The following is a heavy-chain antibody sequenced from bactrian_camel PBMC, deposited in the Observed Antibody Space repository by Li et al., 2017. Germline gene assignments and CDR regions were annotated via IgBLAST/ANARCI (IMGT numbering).Heavy chain of an antibody. J-gene: IGHJ4*01. D-gene: IGHD4*01. V-gene: IGHV3S53*01. CDR2: IESDGST. Sequence: VQLVESGGDSVQPGGSLTLSCVNSGDTIGRYCMGWFRQIPDKEREAVAGIESDGSTSYADSVKGRFTISRDSAKNTVSLQMSNLKPEDSGTYYCAADPAPADGSSWCSYYNNYEHEGQGTQVTVS. CDR1: GDTIGRYC.